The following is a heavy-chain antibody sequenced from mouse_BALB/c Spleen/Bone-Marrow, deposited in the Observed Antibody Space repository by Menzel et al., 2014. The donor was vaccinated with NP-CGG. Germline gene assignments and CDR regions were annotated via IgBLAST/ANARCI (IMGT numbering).Heavy chain of an antibody. CDR2: ISSGGSYT. V-gene: IGHV5-6*01. CDR3: ARDGLDY. J-gene: IGHJ2*01. D-gene: IGHD3-1*01. CDR1: GFTFXSYG. Sequence: EVMLVESGGDLVKPGGSLKLSCAASGFTFXSYGMSWVRQTPDKRLEWVATISSGGSYTYYPDSVKGRCTISRDNAKNTLYLQMSSLKSEDTAMYYCARDGLDYWGQGTTLTVSS.